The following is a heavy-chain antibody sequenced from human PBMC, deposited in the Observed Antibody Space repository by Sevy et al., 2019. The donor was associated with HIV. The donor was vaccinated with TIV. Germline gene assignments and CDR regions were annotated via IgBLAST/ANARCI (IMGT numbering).Heavy chain of an antibody. CDR1: GFTFSTYA. Sequence: AGGSLRLSCAASGFTFSTYAMTWVRQAPGGGLEWVSVISGSGSSTYYADSVKGRFTISRDNSKNTLFLQMNSLRADDTAVYYCAKDRVSGTYYSGDFDYWGQGTLVTVSS. V-gene: IGHV3-23*01. D-gene: IGHD3-10*01. CDR3: AKDRVSGTYYSGDFDY. CDR2: ISGSGSST. J-gene: IGHJ4*02.